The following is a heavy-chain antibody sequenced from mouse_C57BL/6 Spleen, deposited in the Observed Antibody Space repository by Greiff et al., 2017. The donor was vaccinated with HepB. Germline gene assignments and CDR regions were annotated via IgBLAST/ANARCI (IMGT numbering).Heavy chain of an antibody. V-gene: IGHV1-50*01. CDR2: IDPSDSYT. CDR1: GYTFTSYW. Sequence: VQLQQPGAELVKPGASVKLSCKASGYTFTSYWMQWVKQRPGQGLEWIVEIDPSDSYTNYNQKFKGKATLTVDTSSSTAYMQLSSLTSEDSAVYYCARRAGYYSIDYWGQGTTLTVSS. CDR3: ARRAGYYSIDY. J-gene: IGHJ2*01. D-gene: IGHD2-3*01.